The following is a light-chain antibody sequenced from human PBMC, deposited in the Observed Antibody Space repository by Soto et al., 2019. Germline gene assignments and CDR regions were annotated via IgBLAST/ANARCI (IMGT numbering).Light chain of an antibody. J-gene: IGLJ2*01. V-gene: IGLV2-14*01. CDR2: DVS. Sequence: QSALTQPASVSGSPGQSITISCTGTSSDVGGYNYVSWYQQHPGKAPKLMLYDVSHRPSGVSNRFSGSKSGNTASLTISGLQTEDEADYYCSSYTSSSTFVLFGGGTKLTVL. CDR3: SSYTSSSTFVL. CDR1: SSDVGGYNY.